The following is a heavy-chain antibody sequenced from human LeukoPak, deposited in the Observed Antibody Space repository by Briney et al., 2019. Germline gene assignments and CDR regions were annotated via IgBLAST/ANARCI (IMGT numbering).Heavy chain of an antibody. CDR2: IYTSGST. J-gene: IGHJ3*02. CDR3: ARDGYCSGGSCYSGYAFDI. Sequence: SETLSLTCTVSGGSISSYYWSWIRQPPGKGLEWIWRIYTSGSTNYNPSLKSRVTMSVDASKNQFSLKLSSVTAADTAVYYCARDGYCSGGSCYSGYAFDIWGQGTMVTVSS. CDR1: GGSISSYY. D-gene: IGHD2-15*01. V-gene: IGHV4-4*07.